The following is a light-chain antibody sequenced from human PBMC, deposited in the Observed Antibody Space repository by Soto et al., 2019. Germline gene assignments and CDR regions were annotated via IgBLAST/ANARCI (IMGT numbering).Light chain of an antibody. V-gene: IGLV2-14*01. J-gene: IGLJ1*01. CDR1: SSDVGDYNY. CDR3: SSYTSSSTLV. CDR2: DVS. Sequence: QSALTQPASVSGSPGQSITISCTGPSSDVGDYNYVSWYQQHPGKAPKVMIYDVSNRPSGVSNRFSGSKSGNTASLTISGRQAEDEADYYCSSYTSSSTLVFGTGTKLTVL.